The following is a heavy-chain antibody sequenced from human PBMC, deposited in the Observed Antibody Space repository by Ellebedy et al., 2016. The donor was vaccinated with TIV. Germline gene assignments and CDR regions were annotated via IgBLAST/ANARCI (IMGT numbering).Heavy chain of an antibody. D-gene: IGHD1-26*01. CDR1: GFTFSTYS. V-gene: IGHV3-48*02. CDR3: ARTIVGASFDAFDI. CDR2: ISRSSSTI. J-gene: IGHJ3*02. Sequence: GESLKISXVASGFTFSTYSMNWVRQAPGKGLEWVSYISRSSSTIYYADSVKGRFTISRDNAKNSLYLQMKSLRDEDTAVYYCARTIVGASFDAFDIWGQGTMVTVSS.